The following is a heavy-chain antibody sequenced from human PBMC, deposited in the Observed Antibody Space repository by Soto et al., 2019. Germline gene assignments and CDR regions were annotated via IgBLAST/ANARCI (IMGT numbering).Heavy chain of an antibody. CDR1: GFTFSSYS. V-gene: IGHV3-21*01. CDR2: ISSSSFSI. Sequence: GGSLRLSCAASGFTFSSYSMNWVRQAPGKGLEWVSSISSSSFSINYADSVKGRFSISRDNAQNSLHLQMNNLRAEDTAVYYCASSISWGQGTLVTVSS. J-gene: IGHJ5*02. CDR3: ASSIS.